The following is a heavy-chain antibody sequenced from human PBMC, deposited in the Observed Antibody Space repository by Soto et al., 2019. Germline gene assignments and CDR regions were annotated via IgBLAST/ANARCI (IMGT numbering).Heavy chain of an antibody. J-gene: IGHJ4*02. CDR1: GFTVRTNY. D-gene: IGHD1-26*01. CDR2: TYSGGTT. V-gene: IGHV3-66*01. CDR3: AISGSKPHFDY. Sequence: PGGSLRLSCEASGFTVRTNYMSWVRQAPGKGLEWVSLTYSGGTTYYTDSAKGRFTVSRDNSKGTLWLQMNSLRPEDTAVYYCAISGSKPHFDYWGQGTLVTVSS.